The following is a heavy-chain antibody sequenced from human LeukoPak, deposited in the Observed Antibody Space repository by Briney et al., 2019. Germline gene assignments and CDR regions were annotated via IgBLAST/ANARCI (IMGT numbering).Heavy chain of an antibody. D-gene: IGHD3-16*02. Sequence: GGSLSLSCAASGVTFSSYSMNWVRQAPGKGLEWVSSISSSSSYIYYADSMRGRFTFSRGNAKNSLYLQMNSLRAEDTAVYYWAKDGGRYRFAYWGQGTLVTVSS. V-gene: IGHV3-21*01. CDR3: AKDGGRYRFAY. CDR2: ISSSSSYI. CDR1: GVTFSSYS. J-gene: IGHJ4*02.